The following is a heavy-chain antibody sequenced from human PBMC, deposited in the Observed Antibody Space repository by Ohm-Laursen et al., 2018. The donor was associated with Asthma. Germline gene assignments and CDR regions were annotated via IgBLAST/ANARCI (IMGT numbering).Heavy chain of an antibody. J-gene: IGHJ4*02. CDR1: GFTFSGSA. Sequence: SLRLSCAASGFTFSGSAMHWVRQASGKGLEWVGRIRSKANSYATAYAASVKGRFTISRDDSKNTAYLQMNSLKTEDTAVYYCTRYDYGDYGEIDYWGQGTLVTVSS. CDR2: IRSKANSYAT. D-gene: IGHD4-17*01. CDR3: TRYDYGDYGEIDY. V-gene: IGHV3-73*01.